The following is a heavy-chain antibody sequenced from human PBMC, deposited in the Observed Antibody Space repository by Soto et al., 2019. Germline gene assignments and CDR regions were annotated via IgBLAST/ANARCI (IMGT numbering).Heavy chain of an antibody. D-gene: IGHD4-4*01. Sequence: AQLVESGGGLVQPGRSLRLSCAASGVSFDDYAMHWVRQAPGKGPEWVSGISWNSGRRDYADSVKGRFTISRDNAKNSLYLQMNSLRPEDTALYYCVRDIGGSTITTFFDYWGQGILVTVSS. CDR1: GVSFDDYA. CDR2: ISWNSGRR. CDR3: VRDIGGSTITTFFDY. V-gene: IGHV3-9*01. J-gene: IGHJ4*02.